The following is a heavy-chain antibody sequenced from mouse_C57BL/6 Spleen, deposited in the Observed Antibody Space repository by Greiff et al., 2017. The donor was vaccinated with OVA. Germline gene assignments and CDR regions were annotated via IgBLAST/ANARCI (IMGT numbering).Heavy chain of an antibody. CDR3: ASITTVVATRAMDY. V-gene: IGHV1-26*01. J-gene: IGHJ4*01. CDR1: GYTFTDYY. Sequence: VQLQQSGPELVKPGASVKISCKASGYTFTDYYMNWVKQSHGKSLEWIGDINPNNGGPSYNQKFKGKATLTVDKSSSTAYMELRSLTSEDSAVYYCASITTVVATRAMDYWGQGTSVTVSS. CDR2: INPNNGGP. D-gene: IGHD1-1*01.